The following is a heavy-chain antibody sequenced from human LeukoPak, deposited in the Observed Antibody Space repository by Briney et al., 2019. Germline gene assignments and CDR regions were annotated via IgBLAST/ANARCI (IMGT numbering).Heavy chain of an antibody. CDR3: AAGYCSSTSCYLGY. CDR1: GYTFTGYY. D-gene: IGHD2-2*01. J-gene: IGHJ4*02. CDR2: INPNSGGT. V-gene: IGHV1-2*06. Sequence: GASVKVSCKASGYTFTGYYMHWVRQAPGQGLEWMGRINPNSGGTNYAQKFQGRVTMTRDTSIGTAYMELSRLRSDDTAVYYCAAGYCSSTSCYLGYWGQGTLVTVSS.